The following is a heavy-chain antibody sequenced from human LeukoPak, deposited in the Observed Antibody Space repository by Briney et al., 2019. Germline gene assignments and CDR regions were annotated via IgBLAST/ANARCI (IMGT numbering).Heavy chain of an antibody. CDR1: GFTFSRFW. CDR2: IKQDGSEK. CDR3: TRDVLLHPGDDY. Sequence: GGSLRLSCAASGFTFSRFWMTWVRQAPGKGLEWVANIKQDGSEKYYVDSVKGRFTVSRDNAKNSLYLQMNSLRAEDTAVYFCTRDVLLHPGDDYWGQGALVTVSS. D-gene: IGHD3-3*01. J-gene: IGHJ4*02. V-gene: IGHV3-7*04.